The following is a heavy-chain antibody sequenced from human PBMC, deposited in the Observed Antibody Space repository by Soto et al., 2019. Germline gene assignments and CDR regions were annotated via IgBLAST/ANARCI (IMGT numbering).Heavy chain of an antibody. CDR1: GGSFSGYY. CDR3: ARALRWLGRFDY. D-gene: IGHD6-19*01. J-gene: IGHJ4*02. V-gene: IGHV4-34*01. CDR2: INHSGST. Sequence: QVQLQQWGAGLLKPSETLSLTCAVYGGSFSGYYWSWIRQPPGKGLEWIGEINHSGSTNYNPSLKSRVNISVDTSKNQFSLKLSSVTAADTAVYYCARALRWLGRFDYWGQGTLVTVSS.